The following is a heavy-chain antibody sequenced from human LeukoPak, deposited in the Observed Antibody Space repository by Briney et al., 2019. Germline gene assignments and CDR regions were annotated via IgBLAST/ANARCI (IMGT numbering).Heavy chain of an antibody. D-gene: IGHD3-22*01. CDR1: GFTVSSNS. V-gene: IGHV3-53*01. J-gene: IGHJ4*02. CDR3: ARASGYYYFDY. Sequence: GGSLRLSCTVSGFTVSSNSMSWVRQAPGKGLEWVSFIYSDNTHYSDSVKGRFTISRDNSKNTLYLQMNSLRAEDTAVYYCARASGYYYFDYWGQGTLVTVSS. CDR2: IYSDNT.